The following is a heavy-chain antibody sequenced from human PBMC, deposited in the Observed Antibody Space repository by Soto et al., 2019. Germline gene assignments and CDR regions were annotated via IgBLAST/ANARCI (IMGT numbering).Heavy chain of an antibody. CDR2: ISGSGGST. CDR3: AKAGGAGYYYGMDV. D-gene: IGHD2-21*01. Sequence: LRLSCAASGFTFSSYAMSWVRQAPGKGLEWVSAISGSGGSTYYADSVKGRFTISRDNSKNTLYLQMNSLRAEDTAVYYCAKAGGAGYYYGMDVWGQGTTVTVSS. V-gene: IGHV3-23*01. J-gene: IGHJ6*02. CDR1: GFTFSSYA.